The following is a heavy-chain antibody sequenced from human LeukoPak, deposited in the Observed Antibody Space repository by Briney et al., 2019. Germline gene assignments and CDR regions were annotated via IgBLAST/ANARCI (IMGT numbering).Heavy chain of an antibody. J-gene: IGHJ4*02. CDR3: ARGVLYDILTGYSPLDY. Sequence: GASVKVSCKASGGTFSSYAISRVRQATGQGLEWMGWMNPNSGNTGYAQKFQGRVTMTRNTSISTAYMELSSLRSEDTAVYYCARGVLYDILTGYSPLDYWGQGTLVTVSS. CDR2: MNPNSGNT. V-gene: IGHV1-8*02. D-gene: IGHD3-9*01. CDR1: GGTFSSYA.